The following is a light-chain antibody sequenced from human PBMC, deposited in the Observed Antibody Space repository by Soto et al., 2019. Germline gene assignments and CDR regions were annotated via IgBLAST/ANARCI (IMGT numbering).Light chain of an antibody. Sequence: QSVLTQPPSVSGARGQRVTISCTGSSSNIGTPYDVHWYQQLPGTAPKLLIYGNSNRPSGVPDRFSGSKSGTSASLAITGLQAEDEADYYCQSYDSSLSGFVIFGGGTKLTVL. CDR1: SSNIGTPYD. J-gene: IGLJ2*01. V-gene: IGLV1-40*01. CDR3: QSYDSSLSGFVI. CDR2: GNS.